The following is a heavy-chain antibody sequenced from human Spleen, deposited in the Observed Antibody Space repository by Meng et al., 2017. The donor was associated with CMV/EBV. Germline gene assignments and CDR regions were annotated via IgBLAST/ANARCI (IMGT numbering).Heavy chain of an antibody. Sequence: VHLPKSGAEVKKPGASVRVSCEASGYTFASYGISWLRQAPGQGLEWMGWINPNSGGTNYAQKFQGRVTMTRDTSISTAYMELSRLRSDDTAVYYCARLRVGATTTDDYWGQGTLVTVSS. CDR2: INPNSGGT. D-gene: IGHD1-26*01. J-gene: IGHJ4*02. CDR3: ARLRVGATTTDDY. V-gene: IGHV1-2*02. CDR1: GYTFASYG.